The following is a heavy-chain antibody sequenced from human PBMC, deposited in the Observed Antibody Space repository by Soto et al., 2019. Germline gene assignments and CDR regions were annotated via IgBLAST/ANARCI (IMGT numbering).Heavy chain of an antibody. Sequence: QVQLVESGGALVKPGGSLTLSSAASGFTFSDYYMTWIRQAPGKGLEWVSYISSSGSSIYYTDSVKGRFTISRDNAENSLYLQMNSLRAEDMAVYYCARGGGYRRADYYYGMNVWGQGTTVIVSS. CDR2: ISSSGSSI. V-gene: IGHV3-11*01. D-gene: IGHD3-16*01. CDR3: ARGGGYRRADYYYGMNV. CDR1: GFTFSDYY. J-gene: IGHJ6*02.